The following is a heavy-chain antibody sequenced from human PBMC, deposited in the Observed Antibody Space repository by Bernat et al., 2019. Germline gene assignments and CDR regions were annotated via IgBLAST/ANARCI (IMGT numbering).Heavy chain of an antibody. J-gene: IGHJ4*02. CDR1: GFTFRTYA. D-gene: IGHD3-22*01. V-gene: IGHV3-23*01. CDR3: STYYFERSAYRRFDY. Sequence: EMQLLESGGGLVQPGGSLRVSCAASGFTFRTYAMSWVRQAPGKGLEWVSIISDSGDNTYYADSVKGRFTISRDNSKDTLYLQMNSLRAEDTALYYCSTYYFERSAYRRFDYWGQGTLVTVSS. CDR2: ISDSGDNT.